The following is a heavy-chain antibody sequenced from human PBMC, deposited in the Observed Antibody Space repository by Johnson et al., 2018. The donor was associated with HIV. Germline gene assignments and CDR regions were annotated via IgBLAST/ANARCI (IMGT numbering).Heavy chain of an antibody. CDR1: GFLFSRYA. J-gene: IGHJ3*02. CDR3: ARDSEWELGQEGAFDI. D-gene: IGHD1-26*01. CDR2: ISYDGGNN. Sequence: QVQLVESGGGVVQPGRSLRLSCAASGFLFSRYAMHWVRQAPGKGLEWVAVISYDGGNNYYADSVKGRLTTYRDNSKNTLYLQMNSLRAEDTAVYYCARDSEWELGQEGAFDIWGQGTMVTVSS. V-gene: IGHV3-30-3*01.